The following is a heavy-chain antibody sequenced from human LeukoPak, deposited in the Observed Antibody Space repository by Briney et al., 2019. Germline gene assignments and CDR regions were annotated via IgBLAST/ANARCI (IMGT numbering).Heavy chain of an antibody. D-gene: IGHD2-2*01. CDR3: ARYGVVPAAIWPSSSWYPSGYYYYYGMDV. V-gene: IGHV1-69*13. CDR1: GGTFSSYA. Sequence: SVKVSCKASGGTFSSYAISWVRQAPGQGLEWMGGIIPIFGTANYAQKFQGRVTITADESTSTAYMELSSLRSEDTAVYYCARYGVVPAAIWPSSSWYPSGYYYYYGMDVWGQGTTVTVSS. CDR2: IIPIFGTA. J-gene: IGHJ6*02.